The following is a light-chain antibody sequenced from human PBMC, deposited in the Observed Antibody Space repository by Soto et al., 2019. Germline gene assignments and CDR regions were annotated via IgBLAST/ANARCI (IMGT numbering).Light chain of an antibody. J-gene: IGLJ2*01. CDR2: RND. CDR1: SSNVGSNA. CDR3: ATWDDSLKGVV. V-gene: IGLV1-44*01. Sequence: QSVLTQPPSESGTPGQRVTISCSGGSSNVGSNAVNWYQQFPRTAPKLLICRNDQRPSGVPDRFSGSKSGTSASLAISGLQSADEADYYCATWDDSLKGVVFGGGTKLTVL.